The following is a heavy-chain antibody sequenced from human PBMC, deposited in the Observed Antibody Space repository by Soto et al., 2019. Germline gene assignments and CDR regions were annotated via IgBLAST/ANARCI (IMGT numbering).Heavy chain of an antibody. CDR3: ARTARGYSYGYPHYYYGMDV. CDR1: GYSFTSYW. Sequence: GESLKISCKGSGYSFTSYWISWVRQMPGKGLGWMGRIDPSDSYTNYSPSFQGHVTISADKSISTAYLQWSRLKASDTAMYYCARTARGYSYGYPHYYYGMDVWGQGTTVPVSS. V-gene: IGHV5-10-1*01. CDR2: IDPSDSYT. J-gene: IGHJ6*02. D-gene: IGHD5-18*01.